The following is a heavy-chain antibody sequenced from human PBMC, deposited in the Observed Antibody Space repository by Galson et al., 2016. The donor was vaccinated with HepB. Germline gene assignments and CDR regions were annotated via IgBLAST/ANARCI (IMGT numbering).Heavy chain of an antibody. D-gene: IGHD3-3*02. J-gene: IGHJ3*02. Sequence: SLRLSCAASGFTFGDYAMHWVRHGPGKGLEWVSGISTNSGREAYADSVKGRFTISRDNAKNSLYLQMNSLRNEDTALYYCVKEMSDVLAFLGGLQSGDLGAFNIWGQGTVVTVSS. CDR2: ISTNSGRE. CDR1: GFTFGDYA. V-gene: IGHV3-9*01. CDR3: VKEMSDVLAFLGGLQSGDLGAFNI.